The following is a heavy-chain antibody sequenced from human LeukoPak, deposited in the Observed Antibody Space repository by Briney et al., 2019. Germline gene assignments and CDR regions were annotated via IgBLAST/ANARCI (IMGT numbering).Heavy chain of an antibody. CDR1: GGSIRSGSYY. J-gene: IGHJ4*02. Sequence: SQTLSLTCTVSGGSIRSGSYYWSWIRQPAGKGLEWIGRIYTSGSAHYHPSLKRRVTISVDTSKNQSSLTLSSVTAADTAVYYCAREPFTPYGDYGPSCFDYWGQGTLVTVSS. D-gene: IGHD4-17*01. CDR2: IYTSGSA. CDR3: AREPFTPYGDYGPSCFDY. V-gene: IGHV4-61*02.